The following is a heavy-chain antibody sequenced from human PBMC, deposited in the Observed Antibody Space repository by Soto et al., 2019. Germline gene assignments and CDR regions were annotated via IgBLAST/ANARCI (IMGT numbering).Heavy chain of an antibody. Sequence: VGSLRLSCAAPGFTFSSYAMSWVRQAPVTGLGSDSAMSGSGGSTYYADSVKGRFTISRDNSKNTLYLQMTSLRAEDTAVYYCAKGARDIVVVPAAIRVRTYYYYGMDVWGQGTTVTVSS. J-gene: IGHJ6*02. V-gene: IGHV3-23*01. CDR1: GFTFSSYA. CDR2: MSGSGGST. CDR3: AKGARDIVVVPAAIRVRTYYYYGMDV. D-gene: IGHD2-2*02.